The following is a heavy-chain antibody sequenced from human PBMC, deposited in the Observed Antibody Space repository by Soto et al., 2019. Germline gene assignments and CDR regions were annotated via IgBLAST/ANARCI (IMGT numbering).Heavy chain of an antibody. D-gene: IGHD4-17*01. Sequence: QLQLQASGPGLVKPSETLSPTCSVSGDSIRSSSYYLGWIRQPPGKGLEWIGTINYSGSTYYNPTYNGRVPLSVDTSRNHCSLKVSSVTAADTAVYYCASVYGDYVPYWGQGILVSVSS. V-gene: IGHV4-39*01. CDR1: GDSIRSSSYY. CDR2: INYSGST. J-gene: IGHJ4*02. CDR3: ASVYGDYVPY.